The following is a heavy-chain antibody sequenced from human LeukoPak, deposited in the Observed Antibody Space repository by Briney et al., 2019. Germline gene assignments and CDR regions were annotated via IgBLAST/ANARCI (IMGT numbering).Heavy chain of an antibody. J-gene: IGHJ3*02. D-gene: IGHD3-22*01. CDR1: GGSISSGDYY. CDR3: ARPGFGDSSGYHYYAFDI. CDR2: IYYSGST. V-gene: IGHV4-30-4*01. Sequence: SETLSLTCTVSGGSISSGDYYWSWIRQPPGKGLEWIGYIYYSGSTYYNPSLKSRVTISVDTSKNQFSLKLSSVTAADTAVYYCARPGFGDSSGYHYYAFDIWGQGTMVTVSS.